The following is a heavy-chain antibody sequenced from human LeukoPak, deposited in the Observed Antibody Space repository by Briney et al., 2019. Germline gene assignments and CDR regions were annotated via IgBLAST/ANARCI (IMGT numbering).Heavy chain of an antibody. Sequence: ASVKVSCKASGYTFTSYAMHWVRQAPGQRLEWMGWINAVNGNTKYSQKFQGRVTITRDTSASTAYMELSSLRSEDTAVYYCARGLRYFDWLFMDYWGQGTLVTVSS. V-gene: IGHV1-3*01. J-gene: IGHJ4*02. CDR1: GYTFTSYA. D-gene: IGHD3-9*01. CDR3: ARGLRYFDWLFMDY. CDR2: INAVNGNT.